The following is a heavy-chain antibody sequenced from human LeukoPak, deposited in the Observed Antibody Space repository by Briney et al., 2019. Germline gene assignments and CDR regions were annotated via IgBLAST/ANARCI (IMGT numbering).Heavy chain of an antibody. V-gene: IGHV3-66*03. CDR3: ARGRGTSGSNRDFYYYYYMDV. CDR2: IYSDNT. D-gene: IGHD2-15*01. Sequence: PGGSLRLSCTVSGFTVSSNSMSWVRQAPGKGLEWVSFIYSDNTHYSDSVKGRFTISRDNSKNTLYLQMNSLRHDDLAVYYCARGRGTSGSNRDFYYYYYMDVWGKGTTVTASS. CDR1: GFTVSSNS. J-gene: IGHJ6*03.